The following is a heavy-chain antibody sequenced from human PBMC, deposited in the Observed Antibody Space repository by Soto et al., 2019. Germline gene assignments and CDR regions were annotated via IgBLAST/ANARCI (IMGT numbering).Heavy chain of an antibody. J-gene: IGHJ6*02. D-gene: IGHD6-13*01. CDR1: GFTFSNYW. CDR3: ARGGLQHALDV. Sequence: EVQLVESGGGLVQPGGSLRLSCAASGFTFSNYWMYWVRQAPGKGLVWVSRVNNDGTDTNQADSVKGRFTISRDNAENTLYLQMNSLRAEDTAVYYCARGGLQHALDVWGQGSTVTVSS. V-gene: IGHV3-74*01. CDR2: VNNDGTDT.